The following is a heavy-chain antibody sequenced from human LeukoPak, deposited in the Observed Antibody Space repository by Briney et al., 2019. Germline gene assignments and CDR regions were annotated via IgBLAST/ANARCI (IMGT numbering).Heavy chain of an antibody. CDR3: ARRFGGYYMDV. V-gene: IGHV7-4-1*02. J-gene: IGHJ6*03. Sequence: ASVKVSCKASGYSFTTYALNWVRQAPGQGLEWMGWINTNTGNPTYAQGFTGRFVFSLDTSVSTAYLQISSLKAEDTAIYYCARRFGGYYMDVWGKGTTVTVSS. CDR2: INTNTGNP. CDR1: GYSFTTYA. D-gene: IGHD3-10*01.